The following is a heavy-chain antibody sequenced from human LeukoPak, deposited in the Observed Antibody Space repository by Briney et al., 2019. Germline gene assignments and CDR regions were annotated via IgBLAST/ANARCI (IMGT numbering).Heavy chain of an antibody. CDR3: ARAKVSSSWSSYYYGMDV. Sequence: TGGSLRLSCAASGFTFSSYDMHWVRQATGKGLEWVSAIGTAGDTYYPGSVKGRFTISRENAKNSLYLQMNSLRAGDTAVYYCARAKVSSSWSSYYYGMDVWGQGTTVTVSS. D-gene: IGHD6-13*01. J-gene: IGHJ6*02. CDR2: IGTAGDT. V-gene: IGHV3-13*01. CDR1: GFTFSSYD.